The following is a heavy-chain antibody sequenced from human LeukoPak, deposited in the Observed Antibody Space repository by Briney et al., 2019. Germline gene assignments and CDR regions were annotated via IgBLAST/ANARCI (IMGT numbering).Heavy chain of an antibody. J-gene: IGHJ4*02. D-gene: IGHD3-22*01. Sequence: SETLSLTCAVSGGSISSSNWWSWVRQPPGKGLEWIGYIYYSGSTNYNPSLKSRVTISVDTSKNQFSLKLSSVTAADTAVYYCARADSSGYYGGWDYWGQGTLVTVSS. V-gene: IGHV4-4*02. CDR1: GGSISSSNW. CDR2: IYYSGST. CDR3: ARADSSGYYGGWDY.